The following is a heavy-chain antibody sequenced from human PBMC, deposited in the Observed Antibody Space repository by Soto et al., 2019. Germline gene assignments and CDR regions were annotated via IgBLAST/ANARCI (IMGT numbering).Heavy chain of an antibody. CDR3: ARDAHSGYALRPLDY. D-gene: IGHD5-12*01. J-gene: IGHJ4*02. Sequence: VLQPPRKGLDWVALIWYDGSNKYYADSVKGRFTISRDNSKNTLYLQMNSLRAEDTAVYYCARDAHSGYALRPLDYWGQGTLVTVSS. CDR2: IWYDGSNK. V-gene: IGHV3-33*01.